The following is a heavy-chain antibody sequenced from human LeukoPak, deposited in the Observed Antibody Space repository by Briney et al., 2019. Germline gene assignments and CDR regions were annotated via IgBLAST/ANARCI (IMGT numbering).Heavy chain of an antibody. Sequence: GGSLRLSCAASGFTFTSYWMHWVRQPPGKGLVWVSRVEHDGSRTAYADSVTGRFTISRNNARNMVYLQMNSLRAEDTAVYYCATDLGWGQGTLVTVSS. D-gene: IGHD4-17*01. J-gene: IGHJ4*02. CDR1: GFTFTSYW. CDR3: ATDLG. CDR2: VEHDGSRT. V-gene: IGHV3-74*01.